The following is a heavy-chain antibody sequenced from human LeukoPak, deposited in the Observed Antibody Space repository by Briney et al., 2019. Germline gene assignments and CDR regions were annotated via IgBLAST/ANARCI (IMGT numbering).Heavy chain of an antibody. CDR3: AREAYNFWSGYYDY. J-gene: IGHJ4*02. CDR2: IYSSGST. Sequence: SETLSLTCTVSGGSISSGSYYWSWIRQPAGKGLEWIGRIYSSGSTNYNPSLKSRVTISVDTSKNQFSLKLNSVSAADTAVYYCAREAYNFWSGYYDYWGQGTLVTVSS. D-gene: IGHD3-3*01. V-gene: IGHV4-61*02. CDR1: GGSISSGSYY.